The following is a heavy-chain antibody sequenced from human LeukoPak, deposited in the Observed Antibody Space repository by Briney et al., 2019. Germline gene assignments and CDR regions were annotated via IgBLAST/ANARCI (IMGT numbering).Heavy chain of an antibody. D-gene: IGHD2-21*02. Sequence: ASVKVSCKASGYTFTSYYMHWVRQAPGQGLEWMGIINPSGGSTSYAQKFQGRVTTTRDMSTSTAYMELRSLRSDDTAVYYCARSGSGGDGRLFDPWGQGTLVTVSS. CDR1: GYTFTSYY. J-gene: IGHJ5*02. V-gene: IGHV1-46*01. CDR3: ARSGSGGDGRLFDP. CDR2: INPSGGST.